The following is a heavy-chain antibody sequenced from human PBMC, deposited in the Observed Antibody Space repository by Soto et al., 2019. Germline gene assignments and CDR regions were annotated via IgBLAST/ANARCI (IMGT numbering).Heavy chain of an antibody. V-gene: IGHV3-48*03. CDR1: GFTFSSFE. D-gene: IGHD6-6*01. CDR2: IGRSGETI. Sequence: VGSLRLSCVGSGFTFSSFEMNWVRQTPGKGLEWLSYIGRSGETIYYADSVKGRFTISRDNAKSSLFLQMTGLRDEDTGIYYCARDSRGGAARRPTFYYWGRGTLVTVSS. J-gene: IGHJ4*02. CDR3: ARDSRGGAARRPTFYY.